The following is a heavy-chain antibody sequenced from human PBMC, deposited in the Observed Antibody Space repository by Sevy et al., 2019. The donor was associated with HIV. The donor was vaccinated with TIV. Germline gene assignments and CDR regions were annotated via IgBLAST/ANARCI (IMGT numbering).Heavy chain of an antibody. J-gene: IGHJ4*02. CDR3: ASVGPQDGWDY. CDR1: GFTFSSYA. CDR2: ISYDGSNK. D-gene: IGHD1-26*01. V-gene: IGHV3-30-3*01. Sequence: GGSLRLSCAASGFTFSSYAMHWVRQAPGKGLEWVAVISYDGSNKYYAYSVKGRFTISRDNSKNTLYLQMNSLRAEDTAVYYCASVGPQDGWDYWGQGTLVTVSS.